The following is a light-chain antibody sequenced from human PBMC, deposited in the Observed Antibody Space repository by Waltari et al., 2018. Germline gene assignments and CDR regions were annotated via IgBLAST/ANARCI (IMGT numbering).Light chain of an antibody. CDR1: QSVSSN. CDR2: GAS. V-gene: IGKV3D-15*02. Sequence: EIVMMQSPATLPVSPGERATLSCRASQSVSSNLAWYQQKPGQAPRLLIYGASTRATGIPARFSGSGSGTEFTLTISSLQSEDFAVYYCQQYNNWYTFGQGTKLEIK. J-gene: IGKJ2*01. CDR3: QQYNNWYT.